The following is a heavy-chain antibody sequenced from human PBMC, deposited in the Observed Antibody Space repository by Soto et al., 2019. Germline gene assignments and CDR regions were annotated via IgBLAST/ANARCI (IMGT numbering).Heavy chain of an antibody. CDR2: IWNDGTKK. D-gene: IGHD2-21*01. V-gene: IGHV3-33*01. Sequence: GGSRRLSCAASGCVYSNYAMHWVRLSPGNGLEWVALIWNDGTKKYYVDSVTGRFIISRHNSLKTLHLQMDSLRAEDAAVSFCVRGIPSQYSSDWLYWYFDLWGRGTQVTV. J-gene: IGHJ2*01. CDR3: VRGIPSQYSSDWLYWYFDL. CDR1: GCVYSNYA.